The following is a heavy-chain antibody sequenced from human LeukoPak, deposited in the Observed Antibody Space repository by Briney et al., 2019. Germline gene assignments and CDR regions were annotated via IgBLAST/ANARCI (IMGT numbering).Heavy chain of an antibody. V-gene: IGHV3-21*01. CDR2: ISSSSSYI. CDR1: GFTFSSYS. CDR3: ARGTTQSFWSGYYAPDAFDI. D-gene: IGHD3-3*01. Sequence: GGSLRLSCVASGFTFSSYSMNWVRQAPGKGLEWVSSISSSSSYIYYADSVKGRFTISRDNAKNSLYLQMNSLRAEDTAVYYCARGTTQSFWSGYYAPDAFDIWGQGTMVTVSS. J-gene: IGHJ3*02.